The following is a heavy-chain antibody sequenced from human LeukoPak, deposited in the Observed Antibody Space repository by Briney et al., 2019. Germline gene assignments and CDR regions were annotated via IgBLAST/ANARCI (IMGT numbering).Heavy chain of an antibody. V-gene: IGHV3-21*01. Sequence: GGSLRLSCAASGFTFSSYSMNWVRQAPGKGLEWVSSISSSSYIYYADSVKGRFTISRDNAKNSLYLQMNSLRAEDTAVYYCARPRSSYYYGSGSYYNYWGQGTLVTVSS. CDR2: ISSSSYI. D-gene: IGHD3-10*01. CDR3: ARPRSSYYYGSGSYYNY. J-gene: IGHJ4*02. CDR1: GFTFSSYS.